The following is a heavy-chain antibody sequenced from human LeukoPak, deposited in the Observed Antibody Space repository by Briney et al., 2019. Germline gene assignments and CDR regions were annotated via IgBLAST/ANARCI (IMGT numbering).Heavy chain of an antibody. V-gene: IGHV3-21*01. CDR2: ISSSSSYV. CDR3: ARTGGTDAFDI. J-gene: IGHJ3*02. D-gene: IGHD3-10*01. Sequence: GGSLRPSCAASGFTFSSYSMNWVRQAPGKGLEWVSSISSSSSYVYYADSVKGRFTISRDNAKNSLYLQMNSLRAEDTAVYYCARTGGTDAFDIWGQGTMVTVSS. CDR1: GFTFSSYS.